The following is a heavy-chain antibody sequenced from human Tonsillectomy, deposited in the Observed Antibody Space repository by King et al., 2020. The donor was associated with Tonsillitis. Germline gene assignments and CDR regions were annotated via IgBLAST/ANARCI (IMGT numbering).Heavy chain of an antibody. Sequence: QLVQSGGGVVQPGRSLRLSCAASGFTFSSYGMHWVRQAPGKGLEWVAVIWYDGSNKYYADSVKGRFTISRDNSKNTLYLQMNSLRAEDTAVYYCARGWARSGYYYYYMDVWGKGTTVTVSS. V-gene: IGHV3-33*08. D-gene: IGHD3-10*01. CDR1: GFTFSSYG. J-gene: IGHJ6*03. CDR3: ARGWARSGYYYYYMDV. CDR2: IWYDGSNK.